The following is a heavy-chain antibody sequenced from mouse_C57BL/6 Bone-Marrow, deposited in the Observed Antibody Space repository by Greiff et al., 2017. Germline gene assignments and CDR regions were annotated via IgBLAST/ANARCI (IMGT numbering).Heavy chain of an antibody. V-gene: IGHV5-4*01. J-gene: IGHJ4*01. CDR1: GFTFSSYA. Sequence: DVKLVESGGGLVKPGGSLKLSCAASGFTFSSYAMSWVRQTPEKRLEWVATISDGGSYTYYPDNVKGRFTISRDNAKNNLYLQMSHLKSEDTAMYYCAREGYYAYYYAMDYWGQGTSVTVSS. CDR2: ISDGGSYT. CDR3: AREGYYAYYYAMDY. D-gene: IGHD2-3*01.